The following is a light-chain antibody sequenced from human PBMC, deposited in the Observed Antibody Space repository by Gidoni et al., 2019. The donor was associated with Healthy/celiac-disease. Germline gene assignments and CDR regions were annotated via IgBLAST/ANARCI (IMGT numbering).Light chain of an antibody. CDR3: QSADSSGTCVV. V-gene: IGLV3-25*03. CDR2: KDS. Sequence: SYELTQPPSVSVSPGQTARITCSGDALPKQYAYWYQQKPGQAPVLVIYKDSERPSGIPERFSGSSSGTTVTLTISGGQAEDEADYYCQSADSSGTCVVFGGGTKLTVL. CDR1: ALPKQY. J-gene: IGLJ2*01.